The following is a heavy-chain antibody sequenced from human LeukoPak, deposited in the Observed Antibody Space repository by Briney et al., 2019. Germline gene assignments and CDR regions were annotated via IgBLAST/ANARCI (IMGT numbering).Heavy chain of an antibody. D-gene: IGHD3-22*01. V-gene: IGHV4-61*01. CDR1: GVSVSSGSYY. CDR2: IYYSGST. CDR3: ARSYYYDSSSFGIDY. J-gene: IGHJ4*02. Sequence: SETLSLTCTVSGVSVSSGSYYWSWIRQPPGKGLEWIGYIYYSGSTNYNPSLKSRVTISVDTSKNQFSLKLSSVTAADTAVYYCARSYYYDSSSFGIDYWGQGTLVTVSS.